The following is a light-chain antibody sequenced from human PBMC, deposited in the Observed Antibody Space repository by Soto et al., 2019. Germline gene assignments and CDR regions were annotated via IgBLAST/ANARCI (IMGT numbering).Light chain of an antibody. CDR2: EVT. V-gene: IGLV2-14*01. CDR3: SSFTSAYTFV. CDR1: SSDVAGYNH. Sequence: QSALTQPASVSGAPGQSITISCTGTSSDVAGYNHVSWYQHHPGKAPKLMIYEVTKRPSGVSDRFSGSKSGNTASLTISGLQTEDEADYYCSSFTSAYTFVFGSGTKVTVL. J-gene: IGLJ1*01.